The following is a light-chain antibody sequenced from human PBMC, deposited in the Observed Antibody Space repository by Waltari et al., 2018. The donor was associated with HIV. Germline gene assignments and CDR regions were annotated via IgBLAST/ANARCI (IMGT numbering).Light chain of an antibody. Sequence: EIVMTQSPATLSVSPGERATLSCRASQSVSNSLAWYQHKPGQAPRLLIYGASTRATGIPARFSGSGSGTEFTLTISSLQSEDFAVYYCQQYNNWPPYTFGQGTKLEIK. CDR1: QSVSNS. J-gene: IGKJ2*01. V-gene: IGKV3-15*01. CDR2: GAS. CDR3: QQYNNWPPYT.